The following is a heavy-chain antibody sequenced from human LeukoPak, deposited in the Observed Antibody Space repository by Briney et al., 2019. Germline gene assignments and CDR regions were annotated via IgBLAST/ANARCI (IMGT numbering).Heavy chain of an antibody. D-gene: IGHD1-26*01. J-gene: IGHJ4*02. Sequence: GGSLRLSCAASGFTFSFYSMNWVRQAPGKGLEWVSSISSDSRYIYYADSVKGRFTISRDNAKNSLYLQMNSLRAEDTAVYYCARKVLSGSRYFDYWGQGALVTVSS. V-gene: IGHV3-21*01. CDR1: GFTFSFYS. CDR2: ISSDSRYI. CDR3: ARKVLSGSRYFDY.